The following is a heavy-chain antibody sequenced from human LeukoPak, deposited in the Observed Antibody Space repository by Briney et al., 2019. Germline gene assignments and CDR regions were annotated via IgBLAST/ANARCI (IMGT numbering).Heavy chain of an antibody. V-gene: IGHV3-7*01. J-gene: IGHJ4*02. CDR1: GLAFTPVW. Sequence: GGSLGLSCAASGLAFTPVWMSWVRQAPGKGLEWVANVKPDGSATNHGDSVKGRFTISRDNAKNSLFLQMNSLRVEDTAVYYCVRGGSNFFSWGQGTLVTVSS. D-gene: IGHD3-16*01. CDR3: VRGGSNFFS. CDR2: VKPDGSAT.